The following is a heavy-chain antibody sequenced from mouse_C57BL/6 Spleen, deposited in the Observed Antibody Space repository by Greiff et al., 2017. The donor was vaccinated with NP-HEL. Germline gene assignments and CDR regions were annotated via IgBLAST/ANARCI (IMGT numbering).Heavy chain of an antibody. CDR2: INPNNGGT. CDR3: ARIYSKGYFDV. CDR1: GYTFTDYY. V-gene: IGHV1-26*01. J-gene: IGHJ1*03. Sequence: VQLQQSGPELVKPGASVKISCKASGYTFTDYYMNWVKQSHGKSLEWIGDINPNNGGTSYNQKFKGKATLTVDKSSSTAYMELRSLTSEDSAVYYCARIYSKGYFDVWGTGTTVTVSS. D-gene: IGHD2-5*01.